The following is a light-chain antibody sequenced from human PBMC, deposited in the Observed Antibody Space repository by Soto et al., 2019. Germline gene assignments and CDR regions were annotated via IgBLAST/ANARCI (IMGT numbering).Light chain of an antibody. CDR3: QQYHTYWT. Sequence: DIKMTQSPSTLSASVGDRVNITCRASQNINSWLAWYQQKPGKAPNLLIYDASSLKSGVPSRFSGSGSETEFTLTITSLQPDDFAAYYCQQYHTYWTFGQGNKVEIK. CDR2: DAS. V-gene: IGKV1-5*01. J-gene: IGKJ1*01. CDR1: QNINSW.